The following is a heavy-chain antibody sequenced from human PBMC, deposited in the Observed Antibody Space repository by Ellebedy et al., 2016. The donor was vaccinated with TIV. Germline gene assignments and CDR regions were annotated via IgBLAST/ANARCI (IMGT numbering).Heavy chain of an antibody. CDR3: ARDPLNYGANSPFDY. D-gene: IGHD4-23*01. CDR1: GFTFSSYA. Sequence: GGSLRLSXAASGFTFSSYAMSWVRQAPGKGLEWVSAISGSGGSTYYADSVKGRFTISRDNSKNTLYLQMNSLRAEDTAVYYCARDPLNYGANSPFDYWGQGTLVTVSS. J-gene: IGHJ4*02. CDR2: ISGSGGST. V-gene: IGHV3-23*01.